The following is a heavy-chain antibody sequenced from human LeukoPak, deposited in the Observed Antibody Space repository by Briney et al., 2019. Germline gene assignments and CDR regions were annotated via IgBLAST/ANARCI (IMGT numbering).Heavy chain of an antibody. CDR3: ARSSRYDIWTGYPY. D-gene: IGHD3-9*01. CDR1: GYTLTDYY. V-gene: IGHV1-2*02. CDR2: INPNSGGT. J-gene: IGHJ4*02. Sequence: ASVKVSCKASGYTLTDYYMHRVRQAPGHGLESLGWINPNSGGTNYAQNFQGRVTMTRDTSISTSYMELSRLRSHDTAVYYCARSSRYDIWTGYPYWGQGTLVTVSP.